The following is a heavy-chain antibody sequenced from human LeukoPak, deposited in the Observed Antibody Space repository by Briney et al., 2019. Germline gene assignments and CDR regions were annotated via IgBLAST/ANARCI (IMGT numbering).Heavy chain of an antibody. Sequence: SETLSLTCTVSGGSISSYYWSWIRQPAGKGLEWIGRIYTSGSTNYNPSLKSRVTMLVDTSKNQFSLKLSSVTAADTAVYYCAKVGKNYVFDYWGQGTLVTVSS. V-gene: IGHV4-4*07. CDR1: GGSISSYY. CDR3: AKVGKNYVFDY. J-gene: IGHJ4*02. CDR2: IYTSGST. D-gene: IGHD3-10*02.